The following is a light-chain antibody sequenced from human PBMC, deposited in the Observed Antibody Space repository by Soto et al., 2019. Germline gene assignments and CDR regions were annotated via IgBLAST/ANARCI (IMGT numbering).Light chain of an antibody. CDR2: DAS. J-gene: IGKJ1*01. V-gene: IGKV3-11*01. CDR3: QQRSSWPWT. CDR1: QSVSNY. Sequence: EIVLTQSPATLSLSPGESATLSSRAGQSVSNYLTWYQQKPGQAPRLLISDASNRATGIPVRFTGSGSGTDFTLTISSLEPEDFAVYYCQQRSSWPWTFGQGTKV.